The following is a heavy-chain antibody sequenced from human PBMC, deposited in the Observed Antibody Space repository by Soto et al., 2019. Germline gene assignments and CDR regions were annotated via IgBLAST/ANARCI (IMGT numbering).Heavy chain of an antibody. CDR3: ARIGYDSSGYYYSFDY. J-gene: IGHJ4*02. CDR1: GGSISSSNW. Sequence: SETLSLTCAVSGGSISSSNWWSWVRQPPGKGLEWIGEIYHSGSTNYNPSLKSRVTISVDKSTSTAYMELSSLRSEDTAVYYCARIGYDSSGYYYSFDYWGQGTLVTVSS. V-gene: IGHV4-4*02. CDR2: IYHSGST. D-gene: IGHD3-22*01.